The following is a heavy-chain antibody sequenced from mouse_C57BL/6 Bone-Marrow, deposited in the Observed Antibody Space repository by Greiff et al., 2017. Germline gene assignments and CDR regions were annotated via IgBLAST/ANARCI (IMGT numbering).Heavy chain of an antibody. V-gene: IGHV1-81*01. J-gene: IGHJ3*01. CDR2: IYPRSGNT. CDR1: GYTFTSYG. D-gene: IGHD1-1*01. CDR3: AREDYGSSPWFAY. Sequence: VHLVESGAELARPGASVKLSCKASGYTFTSYGISWVKQRTGQGLEWIGEIYPRSGNTYYNEKFKGKATLTAYKSSSTAYMELRSLTSEDSAVYFCAREDYGSSPWFAYWGQGTLVTVSA.